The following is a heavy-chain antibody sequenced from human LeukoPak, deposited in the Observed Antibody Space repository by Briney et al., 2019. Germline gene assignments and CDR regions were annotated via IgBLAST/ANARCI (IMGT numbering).Heavy chain of an antibody. CDR1: GGSISSYY. Sequence: PSETLSLTCTVSGGSISSYYWSWIRQHPGKGLEWIGYIYYSGSTYYNPSLKSRVTISVDTSKNQFSLKLSSVTAADTAVYYCARDFGAEAGWFDPWGQGTLVTVSS. D-gene: IGHD3-16*01. J-gene: IGHJ5*02. CDR3: ARDFGAEAGWFDP. CDR2: IYYSGST. V-gene: IGHV4-59*06.